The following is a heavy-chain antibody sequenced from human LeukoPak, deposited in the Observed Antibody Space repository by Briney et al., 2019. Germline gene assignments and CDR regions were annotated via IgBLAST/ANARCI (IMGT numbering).Heavy chain of an antibody. Sequence: SETLSLTCTVSGGSVSSGSYYWSWIRQPPGKGLEWIGYIYYSGSTNYNPSLKSRVTISVGTSKNQFSLKLSSVTAADTAVYYCARDGGQWLGIDYWGQGTLVTVSS. V-gene: IGHV4-61*01. D-gene: IGHD6-19*01. CDR1: GGSVSSGSYY. CDR3: ARDGGQWLGIDY. CDR2: IYYSGST. J-gene: IGHJ4*02.